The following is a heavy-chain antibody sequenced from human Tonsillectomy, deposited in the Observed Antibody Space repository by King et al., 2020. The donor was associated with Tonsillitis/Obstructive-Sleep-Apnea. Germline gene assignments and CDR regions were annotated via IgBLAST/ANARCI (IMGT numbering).Heavy chain of an antibody. Sequence: VQLVESGGGLVQPGGSLKLSCAASGFTFSGSAMHWVRQASGKGLEWVGRIRSKANSYATAYAASVKGRFTISRDDSKNTAYLQMNSLKTEDTAVYYCTRLSVAGTLDYWGQGTLVTVSS. V-gene: IGHV3-73*01. CDR3: TRLSVAGTLDY. CDR1: GFTFSGSA. J-gene: IGHJ4*02. CDR2: IRSKANSYAT. D-gene: IGHD6-19*01.